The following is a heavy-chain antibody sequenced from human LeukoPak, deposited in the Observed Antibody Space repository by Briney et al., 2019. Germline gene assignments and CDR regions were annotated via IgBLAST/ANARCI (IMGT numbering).Heavy chain of an antibody. Sequence: SETLSLTCTVSGGSISSYYWSWIRQPPGKGLEWIGYIYYSGSTNYNPSLKSRVTISVDTSKNQFSLKLSSVTAADTAVYYCARGSGWYYYWGQGTLVTVSS. D-gene: IGHD6-19*01. J-gene: IGHJ4*02. CDR1: GGSISSYY. CDR3: ARGSGWYYY. V-gene: IGHV4-59*01. CDR2: IYYSGST.